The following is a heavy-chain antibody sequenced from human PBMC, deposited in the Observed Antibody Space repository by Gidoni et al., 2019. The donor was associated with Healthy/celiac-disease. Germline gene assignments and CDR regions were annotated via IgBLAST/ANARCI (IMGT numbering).Heavy chain of an antibody. V-gene: IGHV2-5*01. CDR1: GFSLSPSAVG. D-gene: IGHD3-10*01. J-gene: IGHJ5*02. Sequence: QITLKESGPTLVTPTQTLTLTCTFSGFSLSPSAVGVGWIRQPPGKALEWLALIYWNDDKRYSPSLKSRLTITKDTSKNQVVLTMTNMDPVDTATYYCAHRPGFGELLPLYNWFDPWGQGTLVTVSS. CDR2: IYWNDDK. CDR3: AHRPGFGELLPLYNWFDP.